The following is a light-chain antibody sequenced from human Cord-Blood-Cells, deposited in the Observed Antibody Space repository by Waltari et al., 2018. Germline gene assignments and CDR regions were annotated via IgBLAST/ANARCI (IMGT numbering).Light chain of an antibody. CDR2: GVS. V-gene: IGKV2D-29*02. CDR3: MQSIQLPIT. Sequence: DIVMTQTPLSLSVTPGQPASISCKSSQSLLHSDGTTYLYWYLQKPGQSPQLLIYGVSNRFSGVPDRFSGSGSGTDFTLKISRVEAEDVGVYYCMQSIQLPITFGQGTRLEIK. CDR1: QSLLHSDGTTY. J-gene: IGKJ5*01.